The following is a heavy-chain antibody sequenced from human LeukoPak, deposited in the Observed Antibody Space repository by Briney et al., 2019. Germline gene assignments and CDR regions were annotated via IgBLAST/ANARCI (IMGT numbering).Heavy chain of an antibody. V-gene: IGHV3-48*04. CDR3: ARDRSITKVRGVIPPVDFDY. D-gene: IGHD3-10*01. J-gene: IGHJ4*02. Sequence: GGSLRLSCAASGFTFSSYSMNWVRQAPGKGLEWVSYISSSSGTIYYADSVKGRFTISRDNAKNSLYLQMNSLRAEDTAVYYCARDRSITKVRGVIPPVDFDYWGQGTLVTVSS. CDR1: GFTFSSYS. CDR2: ISSSSGTI.